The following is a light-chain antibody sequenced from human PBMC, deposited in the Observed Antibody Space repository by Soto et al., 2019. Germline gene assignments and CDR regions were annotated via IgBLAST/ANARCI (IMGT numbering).Light chain of an antibody. CDR1: QSVSTNF. Sequence: EIVLTQSPGTLSLSPGEGATLSCRASQSVSTNFFAWYQQKPGQAPRLLIYGASTRATGIPDRFSGSVSGPYFSVTISRLEPEDFAVYYCQQYGRTSWTFGQGTKVEIK. CDR3: QQYGRTSWT. V-gene: IGKV3-20*01. J-gene: IGKJ1*01. CDR2: GAS.